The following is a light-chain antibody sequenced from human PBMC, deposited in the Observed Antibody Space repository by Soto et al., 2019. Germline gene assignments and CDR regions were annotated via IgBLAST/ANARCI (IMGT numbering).Light chain of an antibody. V-gene: IGKV1-5*01. CDR1: QGISRW. Sequence: DIQMTQSPSTLSASVGDRVTITCRASQGISRWLAWYQQKPGRAPKLLIYEASTWERGVPSRFSGSGYGTEFTITISSLQPSDFATYYCQQSSRKSWTFGKGTRVEI. CDR2: EAS. J-gene: IGKJ1*01. CDR3: QQSSRKSWT.